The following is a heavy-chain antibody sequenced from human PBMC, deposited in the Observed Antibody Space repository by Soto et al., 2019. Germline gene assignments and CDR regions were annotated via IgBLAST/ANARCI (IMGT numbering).Heavy chain of an antibody. D-gene: IGHD1-26*01. CDR2: IYYSGST. Sequence: LSLTCTVSGGAISSYYWSWIRQPPGKGLEWIGYIYYSGSTNYNPSLKSRVTISVDTSKNQFSLKLSSVTAADTAVYYCAKQQYSGSYYYYYGMDVWGQGTTVTVSS. V-gene: IGHV4-59*01. CDR1: GGAISSYY. CDR3: AKQQYSGSYYYYYGMDV. J-gene: IGHJ6*02.